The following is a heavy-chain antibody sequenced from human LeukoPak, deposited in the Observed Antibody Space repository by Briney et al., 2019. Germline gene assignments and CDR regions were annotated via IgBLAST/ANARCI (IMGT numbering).Heavy chain of an antibody. V-gene: IGHV4-39*07. CDR2: IYYSGST. CDR3: ARGEDYDSSGYWDY. CDR1: GGSISSSSYY. Sequence: SETLSLTCTASGGSISSSSYYWGWIRQPPGKGLEWIGSIYYSGSTYYNPSLKSRVTISVDTSKNQFSLKLSSVTAADTAVYYCARGEDYDSSGYWDYWGQGTLVTVSS. J-gene: IGHJ4*02. D-gene: IGHD3-22*01.